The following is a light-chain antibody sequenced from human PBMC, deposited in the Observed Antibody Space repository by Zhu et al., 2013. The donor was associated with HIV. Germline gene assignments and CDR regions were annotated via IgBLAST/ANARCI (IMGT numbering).Light chain of an antibody. V-gene: IGKV3-15*01. CDR1: QSVSSN. J-gene: IGKJ1*01. CDR3: QQYGSSAWT. CDR2: GAS. Sequence: EIVMTQSPATLSVSPGERATLSCRASQSVSSNLAWYQQKPGRAPRLLIYGASTRATGIPARFSGSGSGTDFTLTISRLEPEDFAVYYCQQYGSSAWTFGQG.